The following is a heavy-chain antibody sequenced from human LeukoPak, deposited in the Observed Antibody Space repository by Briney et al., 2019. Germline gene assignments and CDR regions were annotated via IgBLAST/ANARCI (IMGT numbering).Heavy chain of an antibody. J-gene: IGHJ5*02. CDR2: IYYSGST. D-gene: IGHD6-19*01. CDR1: GGSISSNTYY. Sequence: SETLSLTCTVSGGSISSNTYYWGWIRQPPGKGLEWIGSIYYSGSTYYNPSLKSRVTISVDTSKNQFSLKLSSVTAADTAVYYCATQGYSSGWIRFDPWGQGTLVTVSS. V-gene: IGHV4-39*01. CDR3: ATQGYSSGWIRFDP.